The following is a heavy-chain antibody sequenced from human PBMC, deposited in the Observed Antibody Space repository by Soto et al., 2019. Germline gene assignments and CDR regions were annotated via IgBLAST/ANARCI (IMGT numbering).Heavy chain of an antibody. J-gene: IGHJ4*02. CDR1: GFTFSSYG. D-gene: IGHD3-22*01. CDR2: IWYDGSNK. CDR3: ARDLHYYDSGGSKLDY. Sequence: HPGGSLRLSCAASGFTFSSYGMHWVRQAPGKGLEWVAVIWYDGSNKYYADSVKGRFTISRDNSKNTLYLQMNSLRAEDTAVYYCARDLHYYDSGGSKLDYSGQGTLVTVSS. V-gene: IGHV3-33*01.